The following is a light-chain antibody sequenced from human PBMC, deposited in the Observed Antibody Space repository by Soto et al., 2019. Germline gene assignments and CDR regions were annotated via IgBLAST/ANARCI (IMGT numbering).Light chain of an antibody. CDR1: STYVGGYTY. V-gene: IGLV2-14*03. CDR2: DVS. CDR3: TSYTSSSTI. J-gene: IGLJ1*01. Sequence: QSVRPEPASVSGSPGQSITMSCTAPSTYVGGYTYVSWYQHHPDRAPKLLIYDVSNRPSGVSDRFSGSKSGNTASLTISGLQAEDGADYYCTSYTSSSTIFGTGTKVTVL.